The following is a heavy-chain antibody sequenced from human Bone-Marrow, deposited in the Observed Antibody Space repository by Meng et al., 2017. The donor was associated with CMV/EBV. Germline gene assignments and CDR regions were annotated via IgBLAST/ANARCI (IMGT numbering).Heavy chain of an antibody. Sequence: ASVKVSCKASGYTFTGYYMHWVRQAPGQGLEWMGWINPNSGGTNYAQKFQGRVTMTRDTSISTAYMGLSRLRADDKAVYYCASELEPAYYGMDVWGQGTTVTVSS. CDR1: GYTFTGYY. CDR2: INPNSGGT. J-gene: IGHJ6*02. CDR3: ASELEPAYYGMDV. D-gene: IGHD1-1*01. V-gene: IGHV1-2*02.